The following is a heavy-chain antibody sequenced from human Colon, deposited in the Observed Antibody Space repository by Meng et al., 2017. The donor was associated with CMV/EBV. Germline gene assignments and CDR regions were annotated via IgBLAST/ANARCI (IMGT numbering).Heavy chain of an antibody. CDR3: ARDADIVVVVAATPFDY. D-gene: IGHD2-15*01. J-gene: IGHJ4*02. CDR2: ISSSSSYI. CDR1: GFTFSSYS. Sequence: GGSLRLSCAASGFTFSSYSMNWVRQAPGKGLEWVSSISSSSSYIYYADSVKGRFTISRDNAKTSLYLQMNSLRAEDTAVYYCARDADIVVVVAATPFDYWGQGTLVTVSS. V-gene: IGHV3-21*01.